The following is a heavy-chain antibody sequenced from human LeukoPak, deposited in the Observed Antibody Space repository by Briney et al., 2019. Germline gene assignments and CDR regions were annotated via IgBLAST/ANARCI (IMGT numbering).Heavy chain of an antibody. CDR1: GFTFSVYG. D-gene: IGHD3-22*01. Sequence: GGSLRLSCGASGFTFSVYGMHWVRQAPGKGLEWVAVISYDGSNKYYADSVKGRFTISRDNSKNTLYLQMNSLRAEDTAVYYCAKDRVTMIVVADYYFDYWGQGTLVTVSS. CDR2: ISYDGSNK. J-gene: IGHJ4*02. CDR3: AKDRVTMIVVADYYFDY. V-gene: IGHV3-30*18.